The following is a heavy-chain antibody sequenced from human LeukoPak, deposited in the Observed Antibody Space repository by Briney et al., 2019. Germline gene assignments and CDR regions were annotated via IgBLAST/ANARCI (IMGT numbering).Heavy chain of an antibody. D-gene: IGHD6-13*01. CDR3: ARVGAAAGT. V-gene: IGHV4-39*07. J-gene: IGHJ4*02. Sequence: PSETLSLTCTVSGGSISSSSYYWGWIRQPPGKGLEWIGSIYYSGSTNYNPSLKSRVTISVDTSKNQFSLKLSSVTAADTAVYYCARVGAAAGTWGQGTLVTVSS. CDR2: IYYSGST. CDR1: GGSISSSSYY.